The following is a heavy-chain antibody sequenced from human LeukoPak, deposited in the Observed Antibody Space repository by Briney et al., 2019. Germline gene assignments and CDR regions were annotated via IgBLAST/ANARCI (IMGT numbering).Heavy chain of an antibody. CDR3: AKSVRGYNYYYYYGMDV. V-gene: IGHV3-30*18. Sequence: PGRSLRLSCAASGFTFSSYGIHWVRQAPGKGLEWVAVISYDGSNKYYADSVKGRFTISRDNSKNTLYLQMNSLRAEDTAVYYCAKSVRGYNYYYYYGMDVWGQGTTVTVSS. CDR2: ISYDGSNK. D-gene: IGHD3-10*02. CDR1: GFTFSSYG. J-gene: IGHJ6*02.